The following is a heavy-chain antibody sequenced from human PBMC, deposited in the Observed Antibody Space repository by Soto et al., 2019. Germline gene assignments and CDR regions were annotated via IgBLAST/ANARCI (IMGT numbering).Heavy chain of an antibody. CDR2: IYYSGST. CDR3: ARGHDYGDYVDAFDI. J-gene: IGHJ3*02. Sequence: QVQLQESGPGLVKPSQTLSLTCTVSGGSISSGGYYWSWIRQHPGKGLEWIGYIYYSGSTYYNPSLKSRVNISVDTSKNQFSLKLSSVTAADTAVYYCARGHDYGDYVDAFDIWGKGTMVTVSS. D-gene: IGHD4-17*01. CDR1: GGSISSGGYY. V-gene: IGHV4-31*03.